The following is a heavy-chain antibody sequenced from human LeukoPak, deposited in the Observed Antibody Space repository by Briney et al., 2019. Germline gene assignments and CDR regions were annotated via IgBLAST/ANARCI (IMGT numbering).Heavy chain of an antibody. CDR1: GFTVSSTY. Sequence: GGSLRLSCAASGFTVSSTYMSWVRQAPGKGLEWVSVIYNAGSTYYADSVKGRFTISRDDSKNTLYLQMNSLRAEDTAVYYCAREWEVAPLHYYMDVWGKGTTVTISS. CDR2: IYNAGST. J-gene: IGHJ6*03. CDR3: AREWEVAPLHYYMDV. D-gene: IGHD1-26*01. V-gene: IGHV3-66*01.